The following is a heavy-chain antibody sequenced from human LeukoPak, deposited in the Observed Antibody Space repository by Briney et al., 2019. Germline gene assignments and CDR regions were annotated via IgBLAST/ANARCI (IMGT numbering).Heavy chain of an antibody. J-gene: IGHJ5*02. CDR3: ARVDSSGYYNWFDP. CDR1: GGSFSSYY. D-gene: IGHD3-22*01. Sequence: SETLSLTCAVYGGSFSSYYWSWIRQPPGKGLEWIGYIYYSGSTNYNPSLKSRVTISVDTSKNQFSLRLSSVTAADTAVYYCARVDSSGYYNWFDPWGQGPLVTVSS. CDR2: IYYSGST. V-gene: IGHV4-59*01.